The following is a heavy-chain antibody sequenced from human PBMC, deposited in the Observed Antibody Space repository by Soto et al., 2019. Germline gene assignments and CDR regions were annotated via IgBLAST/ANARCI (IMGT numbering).Heavy chain of an antibody. Sequence: QVQLQQWGAGLLKPSETLSLTCAVYGGSFSGYYWSWIRQPPGKGLEWIGEINHSGSTNYNSSLKGRVTIAVDTSKNQFSLKLSSVTAADTAVYYCARADRNWNYVRGFDYWGQGTLVTVSS. CDR3: ARADRNWNYVRGFDY. J-gene: IGHJ4*02. CDR1: GGSFSGYY. D-gene: IGHD1-7*01. V-gene: IGHV4-34*01. CDR2: INHSGST.